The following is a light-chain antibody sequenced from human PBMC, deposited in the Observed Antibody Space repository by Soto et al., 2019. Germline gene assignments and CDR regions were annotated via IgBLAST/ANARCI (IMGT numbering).Light chain of an antibody. Sequence: DIQLTQSPSFLPASVGDRVTITCRASQGISNYLAWYQQKPGKAPNLLIYSASTLHTGVPSRFSGSGSGTDFTLTISILQPEDFATYYCQQLSSYPPWTFGQGTKVEIK. CDR1: QGISNY. CDR2: SAS. V-gene: IGKV1-9*01. CDR3: QQLSSYPPWT. J-gene: IGKJ1*01.